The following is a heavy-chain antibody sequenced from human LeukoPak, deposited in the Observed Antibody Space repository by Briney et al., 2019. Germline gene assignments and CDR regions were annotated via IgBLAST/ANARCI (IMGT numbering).Heavy chain of an antibody. CDR1: GFIFNTYA. Sequence: GGSLRLSCAASGFIFNTYAMSWVRQAPGKGLEWISSITGSGDTTYYADSVRGRFTISRDNSKNTLYLQMNRLRAEDTAVYYCAKDPSDYDYWGQGTLVTVSS. V-gene: IGHV3-23*01. CDR3: AKDPSDYDY. J-gene: IGHJ4*02. D-gene: IGHD5-12*01. CDR2: ITGSGDTT.